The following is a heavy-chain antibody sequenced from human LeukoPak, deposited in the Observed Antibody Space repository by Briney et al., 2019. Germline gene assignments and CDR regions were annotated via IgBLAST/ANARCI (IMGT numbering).Heavy chain of an antibody. V-gene: IGHV3-15*01. CDR1: GFTFSNAW. Sequence: GGSLRLSCAASGFTFSNAWMSWVRQAPGKGLEWVGRIKSKTDGGTTDYAAPVKGRFTISRDDSKNTLYLQMNSLKTEDTAVYYCTTDPESFQRYFDWSQYFDYWGQGTLVTVSS. CDR3: TTDPESFQRYFDWSQYFDY. D-gene: IGHD3-9*01. J-gene: IGHJ4*02. CDR2: IKSKTDGGTT.